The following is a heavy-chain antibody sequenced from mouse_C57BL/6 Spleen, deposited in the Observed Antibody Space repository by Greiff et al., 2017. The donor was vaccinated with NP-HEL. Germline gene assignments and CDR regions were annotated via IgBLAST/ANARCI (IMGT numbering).Heavy chain of an antibody. Sequence: EVQGVESGGGLVKPGGSLKLSCAASGFTFSSYSMSWVRQTPEKRLEWVASISGGGGNSYYPDSVKGRFTSSIDNAKNTLYLQMNSLGSKDTAIYYCARPNYYGVTYYFDYWGQGTTLTVSS. CDR1: GFTFSSYS. CDR3: ARPNYYGVTYYFDY. D-gene: IGHD1-1*01. CDR2: ISGGGGNS. J-gene: IGHJ2*01. V-gene: IGHV5-9*04.